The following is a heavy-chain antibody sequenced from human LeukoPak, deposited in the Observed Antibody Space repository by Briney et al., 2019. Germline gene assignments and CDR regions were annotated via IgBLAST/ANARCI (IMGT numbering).Heavy chain of an antibody. CDR1: GFTFNNYG. D-gene: IGHD3-22*01. J-gene: IGHJ4*02. Sequence: GGSLRLSCAASGFTFNNYGMHWVRQAPGKGLEWVAVISYDGSNQYADSAKGRFTISRDTAKNSLYLQMNSLRAEDTAVYYCARPANTKSSGQYYFDYWGQGTLVTVSS. V-gene: IGHV3-30*03. CDR3: ARPANTKSSGQYYFDY. CDR2: ISYDGSNQ.